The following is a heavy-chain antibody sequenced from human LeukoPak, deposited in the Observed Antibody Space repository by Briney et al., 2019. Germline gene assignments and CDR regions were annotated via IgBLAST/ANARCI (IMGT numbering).Heavy chain of an antibody. V-gene: IGHV3-74*01. CDR1: GFGFSVYW. CDR2: INEDGTSA. D-gene: IGHD5-18*01. CDR3: AKDSGAYTYGVDY. J-gene: IGHJ4*02. Sequence: GGSLRLSCAASGFGFSVYWMHWVRQAPGKGLVWVAHINEDGTSASHADSVKGRFTISRDNSKNTLYLQMNSLRTEDTAVYYCAKDSGAYTYGVDYWGQGTLVTVSS.